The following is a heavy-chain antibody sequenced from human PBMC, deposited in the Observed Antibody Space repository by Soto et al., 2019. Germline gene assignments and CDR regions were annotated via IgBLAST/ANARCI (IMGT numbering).Heavy chain of an antibody. Sequence: SGPTLVNPTQTLTLTCTFSGFSLSTSGMRVSWIRQPPGKALEWLARIHWDDDKFYSTSLKTRLTISKDTSKNQVVLTMTNMDPVDTATYYCARGSGSYCGYWGQGALVTVSS. CDR1: GFSLSTSGMR. CDR3: ARGSGSYCGY. J-gene: IGHJ4*02. CDR2: IHWDDDK. V-gene: IGHV2-70*04. D-gene: IGHD3-10*01.